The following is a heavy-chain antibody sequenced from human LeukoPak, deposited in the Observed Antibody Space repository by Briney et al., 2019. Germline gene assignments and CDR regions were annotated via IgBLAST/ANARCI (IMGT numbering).Heavy chain of an antibody. CDR2: IYYSGST. CDR1: GGSISSYY. CDR3: ARDRLGVLDVGGYSYGWFDP. V-gene: IGHV4-59*01. D-gene: IGHD5-18*01. J-gene: IGHJ5*02. Sequence: SETLSPTCTVSGGSISSYYWSWIRQPPGKGLEWIGYIYYSGSTNYNPSLKSRVTISVDTSKNQFSLKLSSVTAADTAVYYCARDRLGVLDVGGYSYGWFDPWGQGTLVTVSS.